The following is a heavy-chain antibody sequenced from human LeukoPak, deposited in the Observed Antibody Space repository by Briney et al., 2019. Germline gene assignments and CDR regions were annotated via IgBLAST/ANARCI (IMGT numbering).Heavy chain of an antibody. V-gene: IGHV3-7*01. CDR3: ARDYFDILTFFDY. CDR1: GFTFSSYG. Sequence: GRSLRLSCAASGFTFSSYGMHWVRQVPGKGLEWVANIKQDGSKKYYVDSVKGRFTISRDNAKNSLYLQMNSLRAEDTAVYYCARDYFDILTFFDYWGQGTLVTVSS. D-gene: IGHD3-9*01. CDR2: IKQDGSKK. J-gene: IGHJ4*02.